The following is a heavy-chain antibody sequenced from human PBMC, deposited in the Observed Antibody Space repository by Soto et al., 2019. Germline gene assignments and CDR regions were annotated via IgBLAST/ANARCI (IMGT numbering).Heavy chain of an antibody. CDR1: GYTFTKYG. V-gene: IGHV1-18*04. Sequence: GASVKVSCKASGYTFTKYGITWVRQAPGQGLEWLGWISGDNGNTNFAQRLKDRVTMTTDTSTTTAYMELRSLRRDDTAIYYCARVASLIPIFHGLDAWGQGXTVTVYS. CDR2: ISGDNGNT. J-gene: IGHJ6*02. D-gene: IGHD3-3*01. CDR3: ARVASLIPIFHGLDA.